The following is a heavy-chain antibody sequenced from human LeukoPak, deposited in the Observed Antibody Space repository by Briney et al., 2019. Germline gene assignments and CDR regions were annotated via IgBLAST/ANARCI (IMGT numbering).Heavy chain of an antibody. V-gene: IGHV1-8*01. J-gene: IGHJ6*03. CDR3: ARAPDPIVGATYYMDV. D-gene: IGHD1-26*01. Sequence: ASVKVSCKASGYTFTSYDINWVRQATGQGLEWMGRMNPNSGNTGYAQKFQGRVTMTRNTSISTAYMELSSLRSEDTAVYYCARAPDPIVGATYYMDVWGKGTTVTVSS. CDR1: GYTFTSYD. CDR2: MNPNSGNT.